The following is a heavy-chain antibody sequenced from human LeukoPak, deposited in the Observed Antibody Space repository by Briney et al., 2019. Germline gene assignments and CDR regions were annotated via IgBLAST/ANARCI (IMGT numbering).Heavy chain of an antibody. J-gene: IGHJ4*02. Sequence: GGSLRLSCAASGFTFSRYAMSWVRQAPGKGLEWISGLIGSGDSIYYADSVKGRFTISRDNSKNTLYLQMNSLRAEDTAVYYCAKSGYNRFDYWGQGTLVTVSS. CDR3: AKSGYNRFDY. CDR2: LIGSGDSI. V-gene: IGHV3-23*01. D-gene: IGHD5-24*01. CDR1: GFTFSRYA.